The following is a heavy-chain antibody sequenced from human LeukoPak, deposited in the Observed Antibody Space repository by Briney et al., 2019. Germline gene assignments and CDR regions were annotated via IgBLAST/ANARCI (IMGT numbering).Heavy chain of an antibody. Sequence: GGSLRLSCAASGFTFSSSAMQWVRQAPGKGLEWEAVISYDGSKKYYADSVKGRFTISRDDSKNTLYPQMNSLRGEDTAVYYCARSRSASTSGWYDYFDYWGRGTLVTVSS. CDR3: ARSRSASTSGWYDYFDY. V-gene: IGHV3-30*04. CDR2: ISYDGSKK. D-gene: IGHD6-19*01. J-gene: IGHJ4*02. CDR1: GFTFSSSA.